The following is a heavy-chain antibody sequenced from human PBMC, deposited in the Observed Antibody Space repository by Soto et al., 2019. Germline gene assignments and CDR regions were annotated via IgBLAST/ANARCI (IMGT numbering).Heavy chain of an antibody. J-gene: IGHJ4*02. CDR1: GFTFRSHV. D-gene: IGHD3-16*01. Sequence: GGSLRLSCAASGFTFRSHVMHWVRRAPGMGLEWLAVVLFDGNKKYYAESVRDRFTISRDNSDNTLYVEMNSLRLEDTAVYYCVREAAGGGGFDYWGQGTLVTVSS. CDR2: VLFDGNKK. CDR3: VREAAGGGGFDY. V-gene: IGHV3-30-3*01.